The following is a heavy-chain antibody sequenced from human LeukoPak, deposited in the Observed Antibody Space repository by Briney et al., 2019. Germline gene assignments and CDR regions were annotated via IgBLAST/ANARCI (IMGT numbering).Heavy chain of an antibody. D-gene: IGHD4-11*01. J-gene: IGHJ4*02. CDR2: ISAYSSNT. CDR1: GYTFPSRG. CDR3: ARDKDYNLDY. V-gene: IGHV1-18*01. Sequence: GASVKVSCKASGYTFPSRGISWVRQAPGQGLAWMGWISAYSSNTNYAQDFQGRVTLTTDTSATTAYMELRNLKSDDTAVYYCARDKDYNLDYWGQGTLVTVSS.